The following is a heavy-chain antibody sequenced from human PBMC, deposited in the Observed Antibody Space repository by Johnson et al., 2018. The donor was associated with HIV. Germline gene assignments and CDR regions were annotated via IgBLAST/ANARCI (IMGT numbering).Heavy chain of an antibody. V-gene: IGHV3-23*04. Sequence: VQLVESGGGLVQPGESLRLSCAASGFTFSSYAMSWVRQAPGKGLDWVSAISGSGGSTYYADSVKGRFTISRDNSKNTLYLQMNSLRAEDTAVYYCARDRYPRRYFDWLFDAFDIWGQGTMVTVSS. CDR3: ARDRYPRRYFDWLFDAFDI. D-gene: IGHD3-9*01. J-gene: IGHJ3*02. CDR1: GFTFSSYA. CDR2: ISGSGGST.